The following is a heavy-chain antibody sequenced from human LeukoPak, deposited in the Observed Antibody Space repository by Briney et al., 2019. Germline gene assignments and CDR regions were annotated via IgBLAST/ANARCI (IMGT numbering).Heavy chain of an antibody. Sequence: EXLSLTCAVYGGSFSGYYWSWIRQPPGKGLEWIGEINHSGSTNYNPSLTSRVTISVDTSKNQFSLKLSSVTAADTAVYYCARGEANWGSYYFGYWGQGTLVTVSS. CDR2: INHSGST. D-gene: IGHD7-27*01. V-gene: IGHV4-34*01. CDR1: GGSFSGYY. CDR3: ARGEANWGSYYFGY. J-gene: IGHJ4*02.